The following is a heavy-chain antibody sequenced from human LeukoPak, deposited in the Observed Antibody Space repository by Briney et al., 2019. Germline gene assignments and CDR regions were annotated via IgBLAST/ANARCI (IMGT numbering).Heavy chain of an antibody. V-gene: IGHV1-18*01. CDR2: ISAYNGNT. D-gene: IGHD5-24*01. J-gene: IGHJ4*02. CDR3: ARDPRTEDGYNLRGFDY. CDR1: GYTFTNYG. Sequence: ASVKVSCKPSGYTFTNYGINWVRQAPGQGLEWMGWISAYNGNTNYAQRFQGRVTMTTDTSTSTAYMDLRSLRSDDTAVYYCARDPRTEDGYNLRGFDYWGQGTLVTVSS.